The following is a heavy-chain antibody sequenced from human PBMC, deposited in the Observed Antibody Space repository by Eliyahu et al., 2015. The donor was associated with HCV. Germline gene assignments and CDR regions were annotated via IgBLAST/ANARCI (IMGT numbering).Heavy chain of an antibody. CDR2: RHPRGGS. D-gene: IGHD2/OR15-2a*01. V-gene: IGHV4-30-4*01. CDR3: ALIHENLGFFDF. CDR1: GDSISGDNYL. J-gene: IGHJ4*02. Sequence: QVHLQESGPGLVKPSQTLSLTCTVSGDSISGDNYLLTWIRQPPGKGLEWIWVRHPRGGSLYTPSLQSRLTMSGDLSQRRFSLGLTSLTVADTAFYFCALIHENLGFFDFWGQGILVTVSS.